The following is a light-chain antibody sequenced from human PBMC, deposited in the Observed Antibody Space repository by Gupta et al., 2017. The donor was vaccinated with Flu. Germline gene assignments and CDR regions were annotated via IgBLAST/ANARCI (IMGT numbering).Light chain of an antibody. CDR1: SSDVGSYDA. Sequence: SALTQPPSASGSPGQSVTISCPGTSSDVGSYDAVSWYQQSPGKTPRLVIYDVHRRPSGVPDRFSGSKSGNTASLTVSGLQSEDEADYYCSSYAGRNTLIFGGGTALTVL. CDR3: SSYAGRNTLI. J-gene: IGLJ2*01. CDR2: DVH. V-gene: IGLV2-8*01.